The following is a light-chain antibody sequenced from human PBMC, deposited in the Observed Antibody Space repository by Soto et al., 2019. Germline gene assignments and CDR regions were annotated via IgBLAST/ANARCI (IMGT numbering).Light chain of an antibody. V-gene: IGLV1-44*01. CDR1: SSNIGSNT. Sequence: QSVLTQPPSASGTPVQRVTISCSGSSSNIGSNTVNWYQQLPGTAPKLLIYSNNQRPSGVPDRFSGSKSGTSASLAICGLQYEDEADYYCAAWDDSSVVFGGGTKVTVL. CDR3: AAWDDSSVV. CDR2: SNN. J-gene: IGLJ2*01.